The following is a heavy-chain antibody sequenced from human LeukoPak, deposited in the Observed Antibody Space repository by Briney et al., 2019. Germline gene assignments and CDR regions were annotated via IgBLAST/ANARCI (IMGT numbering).Heavy chain of an antibody. CDR1: GFTFSSYA. D-gene: IGHD5-12*01. CDR2: ISGSGGST. V-gene: IGHV3-23*01. J-gene: IGHJ4*02. Sequence: GGSLRLSCAASGFTFSSYAMSWVRQAPGKGREWVSAISGSGGSTYYADPVKGRFTISRDNSKNTLYLQMNSLRAEDTAVYYCAKDDGYSGYDSGDYWGQGTLVTVSS. CDR3: AKDDGYSGYDSGDY.